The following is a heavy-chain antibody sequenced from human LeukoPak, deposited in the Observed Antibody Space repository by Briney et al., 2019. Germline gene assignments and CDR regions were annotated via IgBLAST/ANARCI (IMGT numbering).Heavy chain of an antibody. CDR3: ARHVQVAGSFDY. CDR1: GGSFSGYY. Sequence: SETLSLTCAVYGGSFSGYYWSWIRQPPGKGLEWIGEINHSGSTNYNPSLKSRVTISVDTSKNQFSLKLSSVTAADTAVYYCARHVQVAGSFDYWGQGTLVTVSS. D-gene: IGHD6-19*01. V-gene: IGHV4-34*01. CDR2: INHSGST. J-gene: IGHJ4*02.